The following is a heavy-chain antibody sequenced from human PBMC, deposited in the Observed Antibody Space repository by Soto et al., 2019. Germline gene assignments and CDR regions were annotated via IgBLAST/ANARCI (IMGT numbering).Heavy chain of an antibody. CDR2: IWYDGSNK. J-gene: IGHJ4*02. Sequence: GGSLRLSCTASGFTFRSYGMHWVRQAPGKGLEWVAVIWYDGSNKYYADSVKGRFTISRDNSRNTLYLQMDSLSAEDTAVYYCARDRGTYSDRSRFGYFEYWGQGTLVTVSS. D-gene: IGHD1-26*01. CDR3: ARDRGTYSDRSRFGYFEY. CDR1: GFTFRSYG. V-gene: IGHV3-33*01.